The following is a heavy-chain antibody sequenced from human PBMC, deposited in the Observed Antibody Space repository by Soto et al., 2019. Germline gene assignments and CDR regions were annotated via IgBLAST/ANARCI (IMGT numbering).Heavy chain of an antibody. J-gene: IGHJ4*02. CDR1: GFSFSGYW. V-gene: IGHV3-74*01. CDR3: TRALDGMIPTAF. CDR2: INSAGTYT. Sequence: EVQLVESGGGLVQPGGSLRLSCAASGFSFSGYWMHWVRQVPGQAPTWVSLINSAGTYTDSADSVRGRFTISKDTASNTLYLQMNSLRVEDTAVYYCTRALDGMIPTAFWGQGTLVTVSS. D-gene: IGHD3-16*01.